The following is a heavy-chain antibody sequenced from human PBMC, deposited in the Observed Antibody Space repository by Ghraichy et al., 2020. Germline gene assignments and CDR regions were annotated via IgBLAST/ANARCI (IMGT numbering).Heavy chain of an antibody. J-gene: IGHJ6*03. CDR1: GFTFSSYW. V-gene: IGHV3-7*01. D-gene: IGHD3-10*01. CDR2: IKQDGSEK. Sequence: GGSLRLSCAASGFTFSSYWMSWVRQAPGKGLEWVANIKQDGSEKYYVDSVKGRFTISRDNAKNSLYLQMNSLRAEDTAVYYCARERHMVRGVNPDKYYYYMDVWGKGTTVTVSS. CDR3: ARERHMVRGVNPDKYYYYMDV.